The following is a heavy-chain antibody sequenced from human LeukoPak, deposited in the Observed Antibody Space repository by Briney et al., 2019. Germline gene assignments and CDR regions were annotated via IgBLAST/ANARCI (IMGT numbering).Heavy chain of an antibody. V-gene: IGHV3-23*01. CDR1: GFTFRSYG. J-gene: IGHJ4*02. CDR3: AKDEGRGGSPDY. D-gene: IGHD2-15*01. CDR2: ISASGLSA. Sequence: GGSLRLSCAASGFTFRSYGLSWVRRVPGEGLEWVSFISASGLSAYYADSVKGRFTISRDSSKNTLFLQMNSLRAEDTAVYYCAKDEGRGGSPDYWGQGTLVTVSS.